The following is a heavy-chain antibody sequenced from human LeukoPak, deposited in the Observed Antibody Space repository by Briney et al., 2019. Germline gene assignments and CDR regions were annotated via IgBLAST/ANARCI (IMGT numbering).Heavy chain of an antibody. V-gene: IGHV3-23*01. J-gene: IGHJ3*02. D-gene: IGHD5-24*01. CDR2: IGASGGST. CDR3: AKDHPEGDGYNYGAFDI. CDR1: GFTFSSYA. Sequence: PGGSLRLSCATSGFTFSSYAMSWVRQAPGKGLEWVSGIGASGGSTYYADSVKGRFTISRDKSRNTLYLQMNSLRGEDTAVYYCAKDHPEGDGYNYGAFDIWGQGTMVTVSS.